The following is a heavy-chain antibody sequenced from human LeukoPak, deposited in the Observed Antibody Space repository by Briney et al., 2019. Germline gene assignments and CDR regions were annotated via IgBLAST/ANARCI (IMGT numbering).Heavy chain of an antibody. J-gene: IGHJ5*02. Sequence: SETLSLTCTVSGGSISSYYWSWIRQPPGKGLEWIGYIYHSGSTNYKPSLKSRVTISVDTSKNQFSLKLSSVTAADTAVYYCARGGYYGSGNDFRFDPWGQGTLVTVSS. CDR1: GGSISSYY. D-gene: IGHD3-10*01. V-gene: IGHV4-59*01. CDR2: IYHSGST. CDR3: ARGGYYGSGNDFRFDP.